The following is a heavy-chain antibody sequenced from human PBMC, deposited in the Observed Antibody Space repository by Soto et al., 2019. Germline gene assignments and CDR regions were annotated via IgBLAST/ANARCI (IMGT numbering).Heavy chain of an antibody. V-gene: IGHV3-66*01. D-gene: IGHD5-12*01. CDR1: GFTVSSNY. CDR3: ARDKTEATTKGGYYYYYYMDV. J-gene: IGHJ6*03. CDR2: IYSGGST. Sequence: GGSLRLSCAASGFTVSSNYMSWVRQAPGKGLEWVSVIYSGGSTYYADSVKGRFTISRDNSKNTLYLQMNSLRAEDTAVYYCARDKTEATTKGGYYYYYYMDVWGKGTTVTVSS.